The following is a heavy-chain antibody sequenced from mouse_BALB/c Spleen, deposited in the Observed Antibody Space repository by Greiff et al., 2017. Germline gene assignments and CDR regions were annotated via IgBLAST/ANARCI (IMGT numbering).Heavy chain of an antibody. Sequence: EVQLVESGGDLVKPGGSLKLSCAASGFTFSSYGMSWVRQTPDKRLEWVATISSGGSYTYYPDSVKGRYTISRDNAKNTLYLQMSSLKSEDTAMYYCARDPFITTVVAKYFDVWGAGTTVTVSS. D-gene: IGHD1-1*01. V-gene: IGHV5-6*01. CDR1: GFTFSSYG. CDR2: ISSGGSYT. CDR3: ARDPFITTVVAKYFDV. J-gene: IGHJ1*01.